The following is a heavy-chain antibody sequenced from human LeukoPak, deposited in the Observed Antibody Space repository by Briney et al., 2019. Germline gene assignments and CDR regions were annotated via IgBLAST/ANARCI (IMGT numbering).Heavy chain of an antibody. CDR2: MNPNSGNT. Sequence: GASVKVSCKASGYTFTSYDINWVRQATGQGLEWMGWMNPNSGNTGYAQKFQGRVTMTRNTSISTAYMELSSLRSEDTAVYYCARGQIYEQLVYHYYYMDVWGKGTTVTVSS. D-gene: IGHD6-6*01. V-gene: IGHV1-8*01. CDR3: ARGQIYEQLVYHYYYMDV. J-gene: IGHJ6*03. CDR1: GYTFTSYD.